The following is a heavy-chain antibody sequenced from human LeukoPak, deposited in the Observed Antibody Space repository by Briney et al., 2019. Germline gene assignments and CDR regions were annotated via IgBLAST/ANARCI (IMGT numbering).Heavy chain of an antibody. V-gene: IGHV5-51*01. CDR1: GYSFTSYW. J-gene: IGHJ3*02. D-gene: IGHD3-3*01. Sequence: KGGESLKISCKGSGYSFTSYWIGWVRQMPGKGLEWMGIICPGDSDTRYSPSFQGQVTISADKSISTAYLQWSSLKASDTAMYYCARQLYYDFWSGDGAFDIWGQGTMVTVSS. CDR3: ARQLYYDFWSGDGAFDI. CDR2: ICPGDSDT.